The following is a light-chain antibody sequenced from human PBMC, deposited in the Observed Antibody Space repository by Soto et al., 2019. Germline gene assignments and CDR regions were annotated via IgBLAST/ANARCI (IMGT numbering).Light chain of an antibody. Sequence: DLQMTQSPSSLSASVGDRVTITCRASQSISSYLNWYQQKPGKAPKLLIYAASSLQSGVPSRFSGSGSGTDFTLTISSLQPEDFATYYCQQSYSTPRTFGQGTKEDIK. J-gene: IGKJ1*01. V-gene: IGKV1-39*01. CDR3: QQSYSTPRT. CDR1: QSISSY. CDR2: AAS.